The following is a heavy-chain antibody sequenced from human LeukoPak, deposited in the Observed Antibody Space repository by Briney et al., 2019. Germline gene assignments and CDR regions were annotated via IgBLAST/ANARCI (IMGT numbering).Heavy chain of an antibody. Sequence: HRGGSLRLSCAASGFTFSSYAMSWVRQAPGKGLEWVSAISGSGGSTYYADSVKGRFTISRDNSKNTLYLQMNSLRAEDTAVYYCAKDPRRIDPAPYWGQGTLVTVSS. V-gene: IGHV3-23*01. CDR1: GFTFSSYA. J-gene: IGHJ4*02. CDR3: AKDPRRIDPAPY. CDR2: ISGSGGST. D-gene: IGHD2-15*01.